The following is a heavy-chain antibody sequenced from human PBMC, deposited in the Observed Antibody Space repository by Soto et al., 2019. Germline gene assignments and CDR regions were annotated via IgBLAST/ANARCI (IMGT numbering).Heavy chain of an antibody. V-gene: IGHV3-74*01. D-gene: IGHD1-26*01. CDR1: GFTFSNYW. Sequence: EVQLVESGGGLVQPGGSLRLSCAASGFTFSNYWIHWVRQAPGKGLVWVSRITSDGSSTTYADSVKGRFTISRDNAKNTLYLQMNSLRAEDTAVYYCAKRGMGPYSFDYWGQGTLVTVSS. J-gene: IGHJ4*02. CDR3: AKRGMGPYSFDY. CDR2: ITSDGSST.